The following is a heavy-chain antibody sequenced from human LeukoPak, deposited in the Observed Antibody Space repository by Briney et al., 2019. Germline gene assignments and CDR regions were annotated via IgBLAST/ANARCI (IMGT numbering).Heavy chain of an antibody. CDR3: AKRPRWLQFHY. CDR2: ISSGGRTV. V-gene: IGHV3-48*03. Sequence: GGSLRLSCAASGFTFSSYEMNWVRQAPGKGLEWISHISSGGRTVYYADSVKGRFTISRDNSKNTLYLQMNSLRAEDTAVYYCAKRPRWLQFHYWGQGTLVTVSS. CDR1: GFTFSSYE. J-gene: IGHJ4*02. D-gene: IGHD5-24*01.